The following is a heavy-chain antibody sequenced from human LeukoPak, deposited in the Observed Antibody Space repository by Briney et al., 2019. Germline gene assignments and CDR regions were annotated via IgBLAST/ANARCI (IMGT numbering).Heavy chain of an antibody. J-gene: IGHJ4*02. CDR2: IGAGSGST. Sequence: GGSLRLSCAASGFTFSSYAMNWVRQAPGKGLEWVSTIGAGSGSTYYADSVKGRFTISRDNSKNTLYLQMNSLRAEDTAVYYCAKGVSSLVPATRVPNYWGQGTLVTVSS. V-gene: IGHV3-23*01. CDR1: GFTFSSYA. CDR3: AKGVSSLVPATRVPNY. D-gene: IGHD2-2*01.